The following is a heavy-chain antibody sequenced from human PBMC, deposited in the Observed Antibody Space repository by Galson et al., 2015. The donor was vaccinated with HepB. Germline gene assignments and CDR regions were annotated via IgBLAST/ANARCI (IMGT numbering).Heavy chain of an antibody. CDR2: LSGSGDST. Sequence: SLRLSCAASGFTFSSYSMTWVRQAPGKGLEWVSFLSGSGDSTYYADSAKGRFTISRDNFKNSVYLQMNSLRVEDTAIYFCAKGYTAYDYWAFDVWGQGTMVTVSS. CDR1: GFTFSSYS. J-gene: IGHJ3*01. CDR3: AKGYTAYDYWAFDV. V-gene: IGHV3-23*01. D-gene: IGHD5-12*01.